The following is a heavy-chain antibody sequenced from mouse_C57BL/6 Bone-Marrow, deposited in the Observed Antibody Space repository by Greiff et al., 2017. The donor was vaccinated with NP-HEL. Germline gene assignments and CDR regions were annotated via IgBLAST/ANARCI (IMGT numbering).Heavy chain of an antibody. V-gene: IGHV7-3*01. CDR2: IRNKANGYTT. CDR1: GFTFTDYY. D-gene: IGHD2-1*01. CDR3: ARYGGNYPYYYAMDY. Sequence: EVQVVESGGGLVQPGGSLSLSCAASGFTFTDYYMSWVRQPPGKALEWLGFIRNKANGYTTEYSASVKGRFTISRDNSQSILYLQMKALRAEDSATYYCARYGGNYPYYYAMDYWGQGTSVTVSS. J-gene: IGHJ4*01.